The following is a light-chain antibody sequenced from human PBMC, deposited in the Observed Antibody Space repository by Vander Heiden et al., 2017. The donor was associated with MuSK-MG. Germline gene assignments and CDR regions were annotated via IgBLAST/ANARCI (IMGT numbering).Light chain of an antibody. V-gene: IGKV1-39*01. CDR1: QNIRKF. Sequence: DIQLTQSPSSLSASVGDRVSITCRASQNIRKFLNWYQQKPGKAPILLIHTASRLQSGVPSRFSGGGSGTDFTLTISRLQPEDLATYYWQQSYSYQTFGQGTKVDVK. CDR2: TAS. J-gene: IGKJ1*01. CDR3: QQSYSYQT.